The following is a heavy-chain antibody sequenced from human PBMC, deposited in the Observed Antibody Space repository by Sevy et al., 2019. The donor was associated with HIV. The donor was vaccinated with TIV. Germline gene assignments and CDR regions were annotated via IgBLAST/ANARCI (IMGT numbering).Heavy chain of an antibody. V-gene: IGHV3-53*01. CDR2: IYSGGNT. CDR3: ARGMILEGSWYGMDV. J-gene: IGHJ6*02. D-gene: IGHD3-3*01. Sequence: GGSLRLSCAVSGFIVSSNDMTWVRQAPGKGLEWVSVIYSGGNTFYADSVRGRFTISRDNSKNTLYLQMNSLRAEDTAMYYCARGMILEGSWYGMDVWGQGTTVTVSS. CDR1: GFIVSSND.